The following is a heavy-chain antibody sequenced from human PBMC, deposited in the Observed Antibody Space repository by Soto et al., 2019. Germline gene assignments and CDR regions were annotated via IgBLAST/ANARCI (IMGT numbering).Heavy chain of an antibody. J-gene: IGHJ4*02. D-gene: IGHD6-19*01. CDR2: ISAYNGNT. V-gene: IGHV1-18*01. CDR3: ARDRDPVEQWLAAYFDY. Sequence: ASVKVSCKASGYTFTSYGISWVRQAPGQGLEWMGWISAYNGNTNYAQKLQGRVTMTTDTSTSTAYMELRSLRSDDTAVYYCARDRDPVEQWLAAYFDYWGQGTLVTVSS. CDR1: GYTFTSYG.